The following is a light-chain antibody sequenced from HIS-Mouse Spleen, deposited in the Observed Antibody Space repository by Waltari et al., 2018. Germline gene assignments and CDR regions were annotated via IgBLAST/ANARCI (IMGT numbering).Light chain of an antibody. CDR3: YSTDSSGNHRV. Sequence: SYELTQSPSVSVSPGQTARITCSGDALPNTSAYWYQQKSGTAPVLVIYEDSKLPSGITERFSGSSSGTMATLTISGAQVEDEADYYCYSTDSSGNHRVFGGGTKLTVL. CDR2: EDS. V-gene: IGLV3-10*01. J-gene: IGLJ2*01. CDR1: ALPNTS.